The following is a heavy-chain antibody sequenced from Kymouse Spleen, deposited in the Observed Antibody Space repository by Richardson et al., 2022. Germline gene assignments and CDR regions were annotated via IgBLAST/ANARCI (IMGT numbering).Heavy chain of an antibody. CDR2: ISWNSGSI. CDR1: GFTFDDYA. CDR3: AKDMESCTNGVCSHAFDI. J-gene: IGHJ3*02. D-gene: IGHD2-8*01. V-gene: IGHV3-9*01. Sequence: EVQLVESGGGLVQPGRSLRLSCAASGFTFDDYAMHWVRQAPGKGLEWVSGISWNSGSIGYADSVKGRFTISRDNAKNSLYLQMNSLRAEDTALYYCAKDMESCTNGVCSHAFDIWGQGTMVTVSS.